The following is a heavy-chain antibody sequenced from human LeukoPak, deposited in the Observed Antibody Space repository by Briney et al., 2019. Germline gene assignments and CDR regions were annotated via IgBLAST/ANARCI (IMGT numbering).Heavy chain of an antibody. Sequence: GGSLRLSCAASGFTFSSYAMSWVRQAPGKGLEWVSAISGSGGSTYYADSVKGRFTISRDSSKNTLYLQMNSLRAEDTAVYYCARDYYDSSGYYSLPPFDYWGQGTLVTVSS. CDR2: ISGSGGST. D-gene: IGHD3-22*01. J-gene: IGHJ4*02. V-gene: IGHV3-23*01. CDR1: GFTFSSYA. CDR3: ARDYYDSSGYYSLPPFDY.